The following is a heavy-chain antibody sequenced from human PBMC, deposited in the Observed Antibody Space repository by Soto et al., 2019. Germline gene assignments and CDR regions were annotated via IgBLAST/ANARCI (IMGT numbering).Heavy chain of an antibody. J-gene: IGHJ5*01. CDR2: VGGDGRGT. CDR3: AKSGSTSRDWFDS. Sequence: GGSLRLSCAASGFTLGSDAMSWVRQAPGKGLQWVSLVGGDGRGTSYADSVKGRFTISRDNSKDTLHLQMNSLRADDTAIYYCAKSGSTSRDWFDSWGQGILVTVSS. V-gene: IGHV3-23*01. CDR1: GFTLGSDA. D-gene: IGHD2-2*01.